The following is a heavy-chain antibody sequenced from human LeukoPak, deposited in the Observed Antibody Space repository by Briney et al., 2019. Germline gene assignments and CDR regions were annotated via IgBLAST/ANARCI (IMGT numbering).Heavy chain of an antibody. D-gene: IGHD7-27*01. CDR3: ARADWGSIDY. J-gene: IGHJ4*02. CDR1: GFTFSHYW. CDR2: IRPDANDG. V-gene: IGHV3-7*01. Sequence: GESLRLSCAASGFTFSHYWMAWVRQAPGKGLEWVAIIRPDANDGSYVDSVKGRFTISRDNAKNSLYLQLNGLRAEDTAVYFCARADWGSIDYWGQEALVTVSS.